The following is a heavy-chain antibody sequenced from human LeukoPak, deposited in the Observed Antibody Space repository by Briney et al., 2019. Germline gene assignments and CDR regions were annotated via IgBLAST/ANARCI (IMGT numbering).Heavy chain of an antibody. CDR2: IYYSGST. D-gene: IGHD5-12*01. Sequence: SETLSLTCTVSGGSISSYYWSWIRQPPGKGLEWIGYIYYSGSTNYNPSLKSRVTISVDTSKNQFSLKLSSVTAADTAVYYCARVLGSGYDSLSYYYYGMDVWGQGTTVTVSS. CDR1: GGSISSYY. J-gene: IGHJ6*02. V-gene: IGHV4-59*01. CDR3: ARVLGSGYDSLSYYYYGMDV.